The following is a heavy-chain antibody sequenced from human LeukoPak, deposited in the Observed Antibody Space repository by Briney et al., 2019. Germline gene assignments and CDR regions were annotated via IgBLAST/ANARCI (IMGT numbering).Heavy chain of an antibody. J-gene: IGHJ4*02. D-gene: IGHD3-10*01. Sequence: PGGSLRLSCAASEFTFSDTWMSWVRQAPGKGLEWVSAISGSGGSTYYADSVKGRFTISRDNSKNTLYLQMNSLRAEDTAVYYCAKSDGSGSYYYFDYWGQGTLVTVSS. V-gene: IGHV3-23*01. CDR2: ISGSGGST. CDR3: AKSDGSGSYYYFDY. CDR1: EFTFSDTW.